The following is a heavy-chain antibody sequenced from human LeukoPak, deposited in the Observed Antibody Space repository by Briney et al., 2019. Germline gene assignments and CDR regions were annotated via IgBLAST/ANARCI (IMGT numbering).Heavy chain of an antibody. CDR1: GFTFSGSA. J-gene: IGHJ5*02. V-gene: IGHV3-73*01. CDR3: TTAWNDVGWFDP. CDR2: IRSKANSYAT. D-gene: IGHD1-1*01. Sequence: GGSLRLSCAASGFTFSGSAMHRVRQASGKGLEWVGRIRSKANSYATAYAASVKGRFTISRDDSKNTAYLQMNSLKTEDTAVYYCTTAWNDVGWFDPWGQGTLVTVSS.